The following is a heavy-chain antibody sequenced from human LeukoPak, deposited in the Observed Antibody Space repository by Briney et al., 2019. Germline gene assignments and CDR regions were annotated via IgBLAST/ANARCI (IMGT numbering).Heavy chain of an antibody. Sequence: GASVKVSCKASGYTFTSYGISWVRQAPGQGLEWMGWISAHNGNTNYAQKLQGRVTMTTDTSTSTAYMELRSLRSDDTAVYYCAREVWWELLSTGYFDYWGQGTLVTVSS. J-gene: IGHJ4*02. CDR1: GYTFTSYG. CDR3: AREVWWELLSTGYFDY. V-gene: IGHV1-18*01. D-gene: IGHD1-26*01. CDR2: ISAHNGNT.